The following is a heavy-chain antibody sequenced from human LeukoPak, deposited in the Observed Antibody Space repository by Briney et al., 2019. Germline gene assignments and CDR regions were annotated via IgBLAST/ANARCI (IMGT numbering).Heavy chain of an antibody. Sequence: SVPVPYKALGYTFTDHYFHWLRQAPGQGLEWMGWIHPGRGDTNYAQKFQGRVSLTRDTSISTAYMELSRLTSDDTAVYYCARDHDWGPEYCGPGTLVSVSS. D-gene: IGHD7-27*01. V-gene: IGHV1-2*02. CDR3: ARDHDWGPEY. CDR1: GYTFTDHY. J-gene: IGHJ4*02. CDR2: IHPGRGDT.